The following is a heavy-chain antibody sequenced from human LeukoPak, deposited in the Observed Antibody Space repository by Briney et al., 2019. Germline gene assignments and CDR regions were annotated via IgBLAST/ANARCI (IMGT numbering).Heavy chain of an antibody. V-gene: IGHV1-18*01. D-gene: IGHD2-15*01. J-gene: IGHJ4*02. CDR2: ISAYNGNT. Sequence: ASVKVSCKASGYTFTSYGISWVRQAPGQGLEWMGWISAYNGNTNYAQKLQGRVTMTTDTSTSTAYMELRSLRSDDTAVYHCASGGWRKGSKFYYFDYWGQGTLVTVSS. CDR1: GYTFTSYG. CDR3: ASGGWRKGSKFYYFDY.